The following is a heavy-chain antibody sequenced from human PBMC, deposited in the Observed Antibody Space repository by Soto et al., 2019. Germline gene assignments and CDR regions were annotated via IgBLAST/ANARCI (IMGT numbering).Heavy chain of an antibody. CDR2: IYYSGST. J-gene: IGHJ6*02. CDR1: GGSISSGGYY. D-gene: IGHD5-12*01. V-gene: IGHV4-31*03. CDR3: ARDRAVIVATMSVYYYGMDV. Sequence: PSETLSLTCTVSGGSISSGGYYWSWIRQHPGKGLEWIGYIYYSGSTYYNPSLKSRVTISVDTSKNQFSLELSSVTAADTAVYYCARDRAVIVATMSVYYYGMDVWGQGTTVTVSS.